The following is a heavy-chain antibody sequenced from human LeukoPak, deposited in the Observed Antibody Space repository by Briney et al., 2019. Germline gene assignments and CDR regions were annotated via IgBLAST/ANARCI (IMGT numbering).Heavy chain of an antibody. D-gene: IGHD1-26*01. CDR2: IYYSGST. V-gene: IGHV4-59*01. J-gene: IGHJ3*02. Sequence: SETLSLTCTVSGGSISSYYWSWIRQPPGEGLEWIGYIYYSGSTNYNPSLKSRVTISVDTSKNQFSLKLSSVTAADTAVYYCAGVGATHAFDIWGQGTMVTVSS. CDR1: GGSISSYY. CDR3: AGVGATHAFDI.